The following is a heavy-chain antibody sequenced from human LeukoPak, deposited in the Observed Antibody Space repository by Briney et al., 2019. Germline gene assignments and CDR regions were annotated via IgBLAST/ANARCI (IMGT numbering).Heavy chain of an antibody. V-gene: IGHV3-21*01. CDR1: GFTFSSYS. Sequence: GGSLRLSCAASGFTFSSYSMNWVRQAPGKGLEWVSSISSSSSYIYYADSVKGRFTISRDNAKNSLYLQMNSLRVEDTAVYYCARGTVAGTEAGDYWGQGTLVTVSS. CDR3: ARGTVAGTEAGDY. J-gene: IGHJ4*02. CDR2: ISSSSSYI. D-gene: IGHD6-19*01.